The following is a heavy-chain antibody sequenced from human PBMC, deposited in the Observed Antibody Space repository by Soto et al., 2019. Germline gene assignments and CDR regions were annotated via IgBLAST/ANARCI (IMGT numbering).Heavy chain of an antibody. CDR3: AKGWYGVDY. D-gene: IGHD3-10*01. CDR1: GFTFSSYG. V-gene: IGHV3-30*18. J-gene: IGHJ4*02. CDR2: ISYDGSNK. Sequence: QVQLVESGGGVVQPGRSLRLSCAASGFTFSSYGMHWVRQAPGNGLEWVAVISYDGSNKYYADSVKGRFTISRDNSKNTLYLQMNSLRAEDTAVYYCAKGWYGVDYWGQGTLVTVSS.